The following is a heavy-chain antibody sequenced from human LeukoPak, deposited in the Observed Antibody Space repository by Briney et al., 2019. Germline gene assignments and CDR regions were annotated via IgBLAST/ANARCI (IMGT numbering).Heavy chain of an antibody. J-gene: IGHJ4*02. V-gene: IGHV3-21*01. D-gene: IGHD2-21*02. CDR3: ARGAISAYCGGDCYLLYFDY. Sequence: GGSLRLSCEVSGFTFSRYSMNWVRQAPGKGLQWVSSISSGSGYIYYADSVKGRFTISRDNAKNSLYLQMNSLRAEDTAVYYCARGAISAYCGGDCYLLYFDYWGQGTLVTVSS. CDR1: GFTFSRYS. CDR2: ISSGSGYI.